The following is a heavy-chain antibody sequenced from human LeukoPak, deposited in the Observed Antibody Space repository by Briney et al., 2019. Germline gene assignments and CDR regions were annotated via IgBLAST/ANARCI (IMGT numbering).Heavy chain of an antibody. Sequence: PGGSLRLSCAASGFTFSSYWMSWVRQAPGKGLEWVANIKQDGSEKYYVDSVKGRFTISRDNAKNSLYLQMNSLRAEDTAVYYCARHSSSKYYYYYYMDVWGKGTTVTVSS. CDR1: GFTFSSYW. D-gene: IGHD6-6*01. CDR3: ARHSSSKYYYYYYMDV. J-gene: IGHJ6*03. CDR2: IKQDGSEK. V-gene: IGHV3-7*01.